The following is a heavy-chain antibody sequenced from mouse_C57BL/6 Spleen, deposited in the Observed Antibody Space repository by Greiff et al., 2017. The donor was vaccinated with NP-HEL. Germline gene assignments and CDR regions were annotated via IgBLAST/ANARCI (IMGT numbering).Heavy chain of an antibody. CDR1: GYTFTSYW. J-gene: IGHJ2*01. D-gene: IGHD1-1*01. CDR2: IYPGSGST. CDR3: ARGYYGSSYDFDY. V-gene: IGHV1-55*01. Sequence: QVQLQQPGAELVKPGASVKMSCKASGYTFTSYWITWVKQRPGQGLEWIGDIYPGSGSTNYNEKFKSKATLTVDKSSSTAYMQLSSLTSEDSAVYYCARGYYGSSYDFDYWGQGTTLTVSS.